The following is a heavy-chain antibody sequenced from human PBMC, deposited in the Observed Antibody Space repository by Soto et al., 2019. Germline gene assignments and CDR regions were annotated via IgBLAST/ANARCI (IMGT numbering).Heavy chain of an antibody. Sequence: EVQLVESGGDLVHPGGSLRLSCAASGFTFSYYWMSWVRQAPGKGLEWVANIKQDESEKYYVDSVKGRFTISRDNAKNSLYLQMNILRAVDTAVYYCATSSTARGGFDAWGQGTLVTVSS. CDR1: GFTFSYYW. CDR2: IKQDESEK. CDR3: ATSSTARGGFDA. J-gene: IGHJ5*02. V-gene: IGHV3-7*01. D-gene: IGHD2-2*01.